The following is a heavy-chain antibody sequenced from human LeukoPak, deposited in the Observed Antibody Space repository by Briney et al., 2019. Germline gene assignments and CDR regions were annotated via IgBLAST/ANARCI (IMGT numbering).Heavy chain of an antibody. CDR3: AREKTGNLHFDY. CDR1: GFTFSSYA. J-gene: IGHJ4*02. CDR2: ISYDGSNK. V-gene: IGHV3-30-3*01. D-gene: IGHD7-27*01. Sequence: GGSLRLSCSASGFTFSSYAMHWVRQAPGKGLEWVAVISYDGSNKYYADSVKGRFTISRDNSKNTLYLQMNSLRAEDTAVYYCAREKTGNLHFDYWGQGTLVTVSS.